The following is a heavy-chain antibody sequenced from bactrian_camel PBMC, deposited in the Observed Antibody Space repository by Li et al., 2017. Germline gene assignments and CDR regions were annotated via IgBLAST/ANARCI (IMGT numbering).Heavy chain of an antibody. Sequence: HVQLVESGGDSVQAGGSLRLSCAAPGYIDSTYCMGWFRQAPGKQREGVAGIDRDGKTTYAESVKGQFTISQDNAKKTLYLQMNSLKPEDTAMYYCVSDPRKHCSVVPGRYYYWGQGTQVTVS. CDR2: IDRDGKT. CDR1: GYIDSTYC. J-gene: IGHJ4*01. V-gene: IGHV3S53*01. CDR3: VSDPRKHCSVVPGRYYY. D-gene: IGHD3*01.